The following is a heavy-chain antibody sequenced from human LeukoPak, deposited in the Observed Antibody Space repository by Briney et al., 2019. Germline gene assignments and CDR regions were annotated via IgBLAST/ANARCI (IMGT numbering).Heavy chain of an antibody. CDR3: ARVPVGRSAFDI. Sequence: PSETLSLTCTVSGGSISSGGYYWSWIRQHPGKGLEWIGYIYYSGSTYYNPSLKSRVTISVDTSKNQFSLKLSSVTAADTAVYYCARVPVGRSAFDIWGQGTMVTVSS. V-gene: IGHV4-31*03. CDR2: IYYSGST. J-gene: IGHJ3*02. CDR1: GGSISSGGYY. D-gene: IGHD1-14*01.